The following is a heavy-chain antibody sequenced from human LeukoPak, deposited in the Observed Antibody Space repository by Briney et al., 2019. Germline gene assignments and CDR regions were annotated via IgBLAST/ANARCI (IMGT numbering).Heavy chain of an antibody. CDR2: IYYSGST. D-gene: IGHD2-15*01. V-gene: IGHV4-59*01. CDR1: GGSFSSYY. Sequence: PSETLSLTCAVYGGSFSSYYWSWIRQPPGKGLEWIGYIYYSGSTNYNPSLKSRVTISVDTSKNQFSLKLSSVTAADTAVYYCASSCSGGSCYSIAYGAFDIWGQGTMVTVSS. J-gene: IGHJ3*02. CDR3: ASSCSGGSCYSIAYGAFDI.